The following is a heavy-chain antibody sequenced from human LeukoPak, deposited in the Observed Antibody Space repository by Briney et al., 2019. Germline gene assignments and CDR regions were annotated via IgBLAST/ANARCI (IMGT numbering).Heavy chain of an antibody. CDR3: ARLAYCGGDCYSFYFDY. CDR1: GFTFSSYA. D-gene: IGHD2-21*02. CDR2: ISYDGSNK. Sequence: GGSLRLSCAASGFTFSSYAMHWVRQAPGKGLEWVAVISYDGSNKYYADSVKGRFTISRDNSKNTLYLQMNSLRAEDTAVYYCARLAYCGGDCYSFYFDYWGQGTLVTVSS. V-gene: IGHV3-30*04. J-gene: IGHJ4*02.